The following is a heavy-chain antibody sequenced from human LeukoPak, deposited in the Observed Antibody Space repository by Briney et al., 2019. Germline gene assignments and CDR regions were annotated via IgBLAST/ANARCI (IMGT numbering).Heavy chain of an antibody. CDR1: GYTFTGSY. CDR3: ARRTPVAGTYWNFDL. V-gene: IGHV1-2*02. J-gene: IGHJ2*01. CDR2: INPNSGAT. Sequence: ASLKVSCKASGYTFTGSYIHWVRQAPGQGLEWMGWINPNSGATEFAQKFQGRVTMTRHTPISTAYMEVSRLRSDDTAVYYCARRTPVAGTYWNFDLWGRGTLVTVSS. D-gene: IGHD6-19*01.